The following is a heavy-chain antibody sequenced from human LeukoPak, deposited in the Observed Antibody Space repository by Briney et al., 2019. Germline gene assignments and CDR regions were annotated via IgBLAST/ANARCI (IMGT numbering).Heavy chain of an antibody. J-gene: IGHJ5*01. CDR2: ISGSGSTV. D-gene: IGHD4-23*01. Sequence: PGGSLRLSCAASGFTFSDYYMSWIRQAPGKGLEWVSYISGSGSTVYYAASVRGRFTISRDNAKNSLFLQMNSLRAEDTAVYYCARDRGNSDPGDWFDSWGQGTLVTVPS. CDR1: GFTFSDYY. CDR3: ARDRGNSDPGDWFDS. V-gene: IGHV3-11*01.